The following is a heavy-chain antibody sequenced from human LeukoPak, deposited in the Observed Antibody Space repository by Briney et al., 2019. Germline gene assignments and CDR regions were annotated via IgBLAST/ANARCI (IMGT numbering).Heavy chain of an antibody. Sequence: SETLSLTCTVSGYPFSSGYYWAWIRQPPGKGLEWIASVVHTGTTYYNPSLKSRVNISVDTSKNQFSLKLSSVTAADTAVYYCARDLPLDYDSSGYYYYYYYMDVWGKGTTVTVSS. CDR1: GYPFSSGYY. CDR2: VVHTGTT. D-gene: IGHD3-22*01. CDR3: ARDLPLDYDSSGYYYYYYYMDV. V-gene: IGHV4-38-2*02. J-gene: IGHJ6*03.